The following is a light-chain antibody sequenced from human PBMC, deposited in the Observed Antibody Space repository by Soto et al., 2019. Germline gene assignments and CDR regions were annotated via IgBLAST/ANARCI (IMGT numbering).Light chain of an antibody. J-gene: IGKJ4*01. CDR1: QSVRSNE. CDR2: GAT. Sequence: EIVLTQSPGTLSLSPGERATLSCRASQSVRSNELAWYQQKPGQAPRLLIYGATSRATAIPDRVSGSGSGRDFTLNISRLEPDDFAVYYCQQYGSSPLTFGGGTKVEFK. V-gene: IGKV3-20*01. CDR3: QQYGSSPLT.